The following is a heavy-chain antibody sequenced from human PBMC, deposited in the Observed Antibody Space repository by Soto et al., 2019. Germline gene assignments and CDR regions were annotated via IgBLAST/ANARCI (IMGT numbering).Heavy chain of an antibody. J-gene: IGHJ5*02. CDR1: GDSINHYY. V-gene: IGHV4-59*08. D-gene: IGHD2-15*01. CDR3: ARRRGLGGSCYGGSWRAP. Sequence: QVQLQESGPGLVKPSETLSLTCTVSGDSINHYYWNWVRQAPGKGLEWIGYVPYTGSTNYNPSLTSRVTKSKDPSKNPFSLRLTSVTAADTAPYYCARRRGLGGSCYGGSWRAPGGHGILVPVSS. CDR2: VPYTGST.